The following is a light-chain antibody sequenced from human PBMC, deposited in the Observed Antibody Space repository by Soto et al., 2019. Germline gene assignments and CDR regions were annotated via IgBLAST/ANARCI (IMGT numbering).Light chain of an antibody. CDR1: RSLLSSANKKNY. V-gene: IGKV4-1*01. CDR2: WAS. Sequence: DIVMTQSPDSLAVALGETATINCKSSRSLLSSANKKNYLAWYQQKAGQPPKLLFYWASTRESGVPDRFSGGGSGIDFTLTITRLQAEDVAVYYCHQYYSLTPPWTFGQGTKVDIK. CDR3: HQYYSLTPPWT. J-gene: IGKJ1*01.